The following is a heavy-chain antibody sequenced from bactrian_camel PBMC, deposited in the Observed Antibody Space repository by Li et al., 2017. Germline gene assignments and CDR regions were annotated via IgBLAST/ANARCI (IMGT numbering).Heavy chain of an antibody. V-gene: IGHV3S40*01. CDR1: GFTFSSYA. CDR3: ARGDYYNEYDEGFGY. D-gene: IGHD4*01. Sequence: VQLVESGGGLVQPGGSLRLSCAASGFTFSSYAMTWVRQAPGKGLEWVSLVNNAGTATYYHGSVKGRFTISRDNAKNTLYLQMSGLIPEDTAMYYCARGDYYNEYDEGFGYWGQGTQVTAS. CDR2: VNNAGTAT. J-gene: IGHJ6*01.